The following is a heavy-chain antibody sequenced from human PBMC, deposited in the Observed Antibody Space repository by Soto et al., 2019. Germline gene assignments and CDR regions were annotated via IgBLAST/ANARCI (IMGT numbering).Heavy chain of an antibody. CDR1: GDSITNYK. V-gene: IGHV4-59*01. Sequence: QVQLQASGPGLVKPSETLSLTCLVSGDSITNYKWNWIRQPPGKGLAWIGYIYYRRSTNHNPTLNSRVTISLDPSKNQVSLNLTSVTEADTAIYYCARGNQMWLETWGQGSRITVAS. CDR3: ARGNQMWLET. CDR2: IYYRRST. D-gene: IGHD3-22*01. J-gene: IGHJ4*02.